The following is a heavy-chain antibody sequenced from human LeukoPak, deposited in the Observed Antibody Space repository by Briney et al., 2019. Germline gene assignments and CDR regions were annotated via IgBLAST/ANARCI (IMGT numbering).Heavy chain of an antibody. CDR2: IYHTGTT. CDR3: AKSNGYGLVDI. D-gene: IGHD3-10*01. Sequence: SETLSLTCTVSGYSINSGYYWGWIRQAPGKGLEWIGSIYHTGTTYYNPSLKSRVTISLDTSKNQFSLKLNSVTAAGTAVYYCAKSNGYGLVDIWGQGTMVTVSS. V-gene: IGHV4-38-2*02. J-gene: IGHJ3*02. CDR1: GYSINSGYY.